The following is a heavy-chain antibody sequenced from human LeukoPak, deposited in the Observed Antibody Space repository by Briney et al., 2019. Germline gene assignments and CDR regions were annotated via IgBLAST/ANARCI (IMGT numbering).Heavy chain of an antibody. V-gene: IGHV3-66*01. CDR2: IYSGGST. CDR3: ARDSRWGSYWNFDL. CDR1: GFTVSDNY. J-gene: IGHJ2*01. Sequence: GGSLRVSCAASGFTVSDNYMSWVRQAPGKGLEWVSVIYSGGSTYYADSVKVRFTISRDSSKNTLYLQMNSLRAEDTAVYYCARDSRWGSYWNFDLWGRGTLVTVSS. D-gene: IGHD3-16*01.